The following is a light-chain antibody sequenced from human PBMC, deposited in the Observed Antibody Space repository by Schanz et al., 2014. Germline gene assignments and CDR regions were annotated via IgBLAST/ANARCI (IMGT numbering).Light chain of an antibody. CDR1: QSVSSN. Sequence: EVVMTQSPATLSVSPGERATLSCRASQSVSSNLAWYQQKPGQAPRLLIYGTSTRATGVPARFSGSGSGTEFTLTISSLEPEDFAVYYCQQRSNWPPWTFGQGTKVEIK. CDR2: GTS. V-gene: IGKV3-15*01. J-gene: IGKJ1*01. CDR3: QQRSNWPPWT.